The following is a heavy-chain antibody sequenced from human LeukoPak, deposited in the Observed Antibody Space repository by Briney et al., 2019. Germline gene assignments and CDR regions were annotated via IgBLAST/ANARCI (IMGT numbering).Heavy chain of an antibody. J-gene: IGHJ4*02. D-gene: IGHD7-27*01. CDR3: ARDPGGTWGFDY. CDR1: GGTFSSYA. CDR2: IIPIFGTA. V-gene: IGHV1-69*01. Sequence: SVKVSCKASGGTFSSYAISWVRQAPGQGLEWMGGIIPIFGTANYAQKFQGRVTITADESTSTAYMELSSLRSEDTAVYYCARDPGGTWGFDYWGQGALVTVSS.